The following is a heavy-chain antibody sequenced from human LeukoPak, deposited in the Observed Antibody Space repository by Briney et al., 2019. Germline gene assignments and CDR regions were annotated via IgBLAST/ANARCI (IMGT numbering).Heavy chain of an antibody. CDR2: ISYDGSNK. CDR1: GFTFSSYG. J-gene: IGHJ6*02. CDR3: AKALIGYYFYYGMDV. Sequence: PGGSLRLSCAASGFTFSSYGMHWVRQAPGKGLEWVAVISYDGSNKYYADSVKGRFTSSRDNSKNTLYLQMYSLRAEDTAVYYCAKALIGYYFYYGMDVWGQGTTVTVSS. V-gene: IGHV3-30*18.